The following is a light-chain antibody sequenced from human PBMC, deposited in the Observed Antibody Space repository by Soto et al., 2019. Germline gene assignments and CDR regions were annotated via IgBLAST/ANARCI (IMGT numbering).Light chain of an antibody. Sequence: EIVLTQSPATLSLSPGERATLSCRASQSVSSYLAWYQQKPGQAPRLLIYDASNRATGIPARFSGSGSGTDFTLTISSLEPEDFAVYYCQQYSSSPQITFGGGTMVEIK. V-gene: IGKV3-11*01. CDR2: DAS. J-gene: IGKJ4*01. CDR1: QSVSSY. CDR3: QQYSSSPQIT.